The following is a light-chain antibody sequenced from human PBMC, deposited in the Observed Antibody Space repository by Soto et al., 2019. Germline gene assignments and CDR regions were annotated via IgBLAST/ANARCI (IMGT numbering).Light chain of an antibody. CDR2: GAS. J-gene: IGKJ1*01. V-gene: IGKV3-20*01. CDR1: QSVSIND. CDR3: QQYGRSSWT. Sequence: EIVLTQSPGTLSLSPGERATLSCRASQSVSINDLAWYQQKPGQALRLLIYGASIRATGIPDRFSGSGSGTDFTLTISRLEPEDFAVYYCQQYGRSSWTFGQGTKVEVQ.